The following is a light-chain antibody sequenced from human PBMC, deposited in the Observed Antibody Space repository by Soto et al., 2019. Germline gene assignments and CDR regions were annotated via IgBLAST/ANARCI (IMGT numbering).Light chain of an antibody. CDR3: QYYDSSRSGWV. V-gene: IGLV1-40*01. CDR2: GNS. J-gene: IGLJ3*02. Sequence: QSVLTQPPSVSGAPGQRVTISCTGSSSNIGAGYDVHWYQQLPGTAPKLLIYGNSNRPSGVPDRFSGSKSGTSASLAITGLQAEDEADYYCQYYDSSRSGWVFGGGTQLTVL. CDR1: SSNIGAGYD.